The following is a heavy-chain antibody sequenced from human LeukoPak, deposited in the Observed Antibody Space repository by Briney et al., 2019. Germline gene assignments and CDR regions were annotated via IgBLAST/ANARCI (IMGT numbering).Heavy chain of an antibody. V-gene: IGHV4-34*01. CDR3: ARFRGTPRPRYFDL. J-gene: IGHJ4*02. D-gene: IGHD3-9*01. CDR2: INHSGST. Sequence: PSETLSLTCAVYGGSFSGYYWSWIRQPPGKGLEWIGEINHSGSTKFNPSLKSRVTISVDTSRNQFSLKLTSVTAADTALYFCARFRGTPRPRYFDLWGQGTLVTVSS. CDR1: GGSFSGYY.